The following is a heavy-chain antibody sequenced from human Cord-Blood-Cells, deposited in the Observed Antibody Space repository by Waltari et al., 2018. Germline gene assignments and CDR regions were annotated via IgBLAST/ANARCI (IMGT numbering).Heavy chain of an antibody. V-gene: IGHV1-2*02. CDR1: GYTFTGYS. J-gene: IGHJ4*02. D-gene: IGHD6-6*01. CDR2: INPNSGGT. CDR3: ARTPPAIAARPFDY. Sequence: QVQLVQSGAEVKKPGASVQVSCKASGYTFTGYSMPWVRQAPGQGLEWMGWINPNSGGTNYAQKFQGRVTMTRDTSISTAYMELSRLRSDDTAVYYCARTPPAIAARPFDYWGQGTLVTVSS.